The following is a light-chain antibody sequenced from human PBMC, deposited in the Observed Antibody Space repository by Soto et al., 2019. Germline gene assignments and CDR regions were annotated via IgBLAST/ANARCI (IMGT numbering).Light chain of an antibody. J-gene: IGLJ2*01. CDR3: SSYTSSSTPHVV. Sequence: QSALTQPASVSGSPGQSITISCTGTSSDVGGYNYVSWYQQHPGKAPKLMIYDVSNRPSGISNRFSGSKSGNTASLTISGLQAEDEADYYCSSYTSSSTPHVVFGGGTKLTVL. V-gene: IGLV2-14*01. CDR1: SSDVGGYNY. CDR2: DVS.